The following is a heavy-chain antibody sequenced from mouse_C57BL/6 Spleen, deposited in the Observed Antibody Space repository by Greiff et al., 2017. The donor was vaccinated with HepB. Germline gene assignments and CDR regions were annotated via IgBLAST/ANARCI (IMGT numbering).Heavy chain of an antibody. CDR2: IHPNSGST. D-gene: IGHD1-1*01. J-gene: IGHJ2*01. Sequence: QVQLQQPGAELVKPGASVKLSCKASGYTFTSYWMHWVKQRPGQGLEWIGMIHPNSGSTNYNEKFKSKATLTVDKSSSTAYMQLSSLTSEDSAVYYCAREGYGSSYEDLDYWGQSTTLTVSS. CDR3: AREGYGSSYEDLDY. CDR1: GYTFTSYW. V-gene: IGHV1-64*01.